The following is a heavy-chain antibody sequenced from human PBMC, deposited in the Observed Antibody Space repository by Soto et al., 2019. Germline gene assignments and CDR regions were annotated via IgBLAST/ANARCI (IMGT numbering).Heavy chain of an antibody. CDR3: ARGPPPRIAAAGTLFSSYYFDY. J-gene: IGHJ4*02. Sequence: HPGGSLRLSCAASGFTVSSNYMSWVRQAPGKGLEWVSVIYSGGSTYYADSVKGRFTISRDNSKNTLYLQMNSLRAEDTAVYYCARGPPPRIAAAGTLFSSYYFDYWGQGTLVTVSS. CDR1: GFTVSSNY. CDR2: IYSGGST. D-gene: IGHD6-13*01. V-gene: IGHV3-53*01.